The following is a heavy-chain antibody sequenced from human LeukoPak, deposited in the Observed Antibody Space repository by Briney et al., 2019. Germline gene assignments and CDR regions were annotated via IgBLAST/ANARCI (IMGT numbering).Heavy chain of an antibody. CDR3: ARAGPTVGAGERNFDY. Sequence: SETLSLTCAVYGGSFSGYYWSWIRQPPGKGLEWIEEINHSGSTNYNPSLKSRVTISVDTPKNQFSLKLSSVTAADTAVYYCARAGPTVGAGERNFDYWGQGTLVTVSS. CDR1: GGSFSGYY. D-gene: IGHD1-26*01. V-gene: IGHV4-34*01. CDR2: INHSGST. J-gene: IGHJ4*02.